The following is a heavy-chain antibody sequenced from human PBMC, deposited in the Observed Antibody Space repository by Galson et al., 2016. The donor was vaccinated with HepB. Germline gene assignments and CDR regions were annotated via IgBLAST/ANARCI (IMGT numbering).Heavy chain of an antibody. Sequence: TLSLTCAVSGGSISSSWSWIRQPPGKGLEWIGYIYHSGSTYYNPSLNSRVTISLDRSKNQFSLKLNSVTAADTAVYYCARGGRPPNWFDPWGPGALVIVSS. CDR2: IYHSGST. CDR1: GGSISSS. V-gene: IGHV4-30-2*01. CDR3: ARGGRPPNWFDP. J-gene: IGHJ5*02.